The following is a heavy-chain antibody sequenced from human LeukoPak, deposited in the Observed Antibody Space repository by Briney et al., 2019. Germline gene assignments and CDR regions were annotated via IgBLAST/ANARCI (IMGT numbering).Heavy chain of an antibody. CDR1: GFTFNNYA. CDR3: AKVEAYCGGDCHSGSLDY. D-gene: IGHD2-21*02. J-gene: IGHJ4*02. V-gene: IGHV3-23*01. Sequence: GGSLRLSCVVSGFTFNNYAMSWVRQAPGKGLEWVSAISGSGGSTYYADSVKGRFTISRDNSKNTLYLQMNSLRAEDTAVYYCAKVEAYCGGDCHSGSLDYWGQGTLVTVSS. CDR2: ISGSGGST.